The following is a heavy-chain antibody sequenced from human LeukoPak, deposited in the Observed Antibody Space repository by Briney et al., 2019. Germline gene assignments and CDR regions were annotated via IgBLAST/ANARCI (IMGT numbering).Heavy chain of an antibody. CDR2: IYYSGST. Sequence: SETPSLTCTVSGGSISSGGYYWSWIRQHPGKGLEWIGYIYYSGSTYYNPSLKSRVTISVDTSKNQFSLKLSSVTAADTAVYYCARGGYSSFDYWGQGTLVTVSS. CDR1: GGSISSGGYY. V-gene: IGHV4-31*03. D-gene: IGHD5-18*01. CDR3: ARGGYSSFDY. J-gene: IGHJ4*02.